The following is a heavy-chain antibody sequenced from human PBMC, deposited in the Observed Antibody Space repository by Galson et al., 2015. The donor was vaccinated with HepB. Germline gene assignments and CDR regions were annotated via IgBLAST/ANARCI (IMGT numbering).Heavy chain of an antibody. CDR2: ISCDGSNK. J-gene: IGHJ4*02. V-gene: IGHV3-30-3*01. CDR1: GFSFSSYG. CDR3: AGGYNYGLYYFDY. D-gene: IGHD5-18*01. Sequence: SLRLSCAASGFSFSSYGMHWIRQAPGKGLEWLAVISCDGSNKYYADSVKGRFTISRDNSKNTLFLQMNRLRPEDTALYFCAGGYNYGLYYFDYWGQGTLVTVSS.